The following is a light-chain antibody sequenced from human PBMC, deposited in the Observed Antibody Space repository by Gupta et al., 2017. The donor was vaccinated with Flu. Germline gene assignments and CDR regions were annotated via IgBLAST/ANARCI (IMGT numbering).Light chain of an antibody. J-gene: IGKJ1*01. CDR2: AAS. Sequence: SSVSASVGDTVTITCRASQGISAWLAWYQQKPGKAPKLLMSAASSLESGVPTRFSGSGSGTDFTLTISRLQPEDFATYYCQLTDNFPWTFGQGTKVEVK. CDR3: QLTDNFPWT. V-gene: IGKV1-12*01. CDR1: QGISAW.